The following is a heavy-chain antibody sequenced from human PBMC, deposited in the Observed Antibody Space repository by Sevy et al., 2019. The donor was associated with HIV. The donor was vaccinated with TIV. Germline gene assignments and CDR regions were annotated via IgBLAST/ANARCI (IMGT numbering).Heavy chain of an antibody. D-gene: IGHD3-22*01. J-gene: IGHJ4*02. CDR2: IYHSGRT. V-gene: IGHV4-31*03. Sequence: SETLSLTCTVSGDSISSGDYYWNWIRQHPGKGLEWIGYIYHSGRTYHNPSLKSRVTISVDTSKNHFSLKLSSVTAADTAVYYCARAAGKIYYDNSGYLGGYDYWGQGTLVTVSS. CDR3: ARAAGKIYYDNSGYLGGYDY. CDR1: GDSISSGDYY.